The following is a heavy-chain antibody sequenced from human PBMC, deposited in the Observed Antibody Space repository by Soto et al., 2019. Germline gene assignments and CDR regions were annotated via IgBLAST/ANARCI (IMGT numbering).Heavy chain of an antibody. D-gene: IGHD1-26*01. CDR2: ISASGGTT. J-gene: IGHJ4*02. V-gene: IGHV3-11*01. CDR1: GFTFSDYY. Sequence: GGSLRLSCAASGFTFSDYYMSWIRQAPGKGLEWVAYISASGGTTFYADSLKGQFTVSRDNAQRSLYLQMNSLRVEDTAVYYCARNGGTYGLDYWGQGTLVTVSS. CDR3: ARNGGTYGLDY.